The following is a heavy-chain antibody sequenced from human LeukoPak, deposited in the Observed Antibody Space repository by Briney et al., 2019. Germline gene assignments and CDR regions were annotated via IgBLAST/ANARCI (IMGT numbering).Heavy chain of an antibody. Sequence: GGSLRLSCAASGFTFTNYWMHWVRQGQGKGLVWVSRISNDGSSRHYADSVKGRFTISRDNSKNMMYLQMNSLRAEDTSVYYCASASSHRIAAVGDYWDHTTLVTVSS. CDR3: ASASSHRIAAVGDY. J-gene: IGHJ4*01. CDR1: GFTFTNYW. CDR2: ISNDGSSR. V-gene: IGHV3-74*01. D-gene: IGHD6-13*01.